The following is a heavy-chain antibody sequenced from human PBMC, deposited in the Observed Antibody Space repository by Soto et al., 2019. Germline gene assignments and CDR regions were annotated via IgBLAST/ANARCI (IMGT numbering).Heavy chain of an antibody. J-gene: IGHJ6*02. D-gene: IGHD3-16*01. CDR3: ARDLPMGDYYGMDV. CDR2: ISSSSSTI. Sequence: GGSLRLSCAASGFTFSSYSMNWVRQAPGKGLEWVSYISSSSSTIYYADSVKGRFTISRDNAKNSLYLQVNSLRDEDTAVYYCARDLPMGDYYGMDVWGQGTTVTVSS. CDR1: GFTFSSYS. V-gene: IGHV3-48*02.